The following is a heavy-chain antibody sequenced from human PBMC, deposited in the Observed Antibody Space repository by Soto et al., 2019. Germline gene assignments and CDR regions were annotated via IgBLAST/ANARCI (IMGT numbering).Heavy chain of an antibody. CDR2: ISAYNGNT. CDR3: ARGMEGAYCGGDCSVDV. D-gene: IGHD2-21*02. V-gene: IGHV1-18*01. CDR1: GYTFTSYG. Sequence: GASVKVSCKASGYTFTSYGISWVRQAPGQGLEWMGWISAYNGNTNYAQKLQGRVTMTTDTSTSTAYMELRSLRSDDTAVYYCARGMEGAYCGGDCSVDVWGQGTTVTV. J-gene: IGHJ6*02.